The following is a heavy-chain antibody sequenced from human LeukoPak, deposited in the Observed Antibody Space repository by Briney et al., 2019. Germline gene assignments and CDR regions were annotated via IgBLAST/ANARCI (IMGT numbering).Heavy chain of an antibody. Sequence: GGSLRLSCAASGFTFSSYGMHWVRQAPGKGLEWVAVIWCDGSNKYYADSVKGRFTISRDNAKNSLYLQMNSLRAEDTALYYCARFRTYVVVTAPLDYWGQGTLVTVSS. J-gene: IGHJ4*02. CDR3: ARFRTYVVVTAPLDY. CDR2: IWCDGSNK. V-gene: IGHV3-33*01. D-gene: IGHD2-21*02. CDR1: GFTFSSYG.